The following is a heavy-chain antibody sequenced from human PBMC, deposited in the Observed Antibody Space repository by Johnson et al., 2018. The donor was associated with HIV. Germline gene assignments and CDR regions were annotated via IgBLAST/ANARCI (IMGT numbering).Heavy chain of an antibody. Sequence: VQLVESGGGVVQPGRSLRLSCAASGFTFSSYAMHWVRQAPGKGLEWVAVISYDGSNKYYADSVKGRFTISRDNSKNTLYLQMNSLRAEDTAVYYCARVEQQLWLRGAFDIWGQGTMVTVSS. D-gene: IGHD5-18*01. CDR1: GFTFSSYA. J-gene: IGHJ3*02. V-gene: IGHV3-30*04. CDR3: ARVEQQLWLRGAFDI. CDR2: ISYDGSNK.